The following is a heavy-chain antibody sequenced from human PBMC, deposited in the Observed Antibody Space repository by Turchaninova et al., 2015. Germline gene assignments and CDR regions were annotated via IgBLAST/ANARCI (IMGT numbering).Heavy chain of an antibody. V-gene: IGHV4-38-2*02. CDR2: IYHSGST. J-gene: IGHJ4*02. CDR3: SGEGCSGGICYSDY. Sequence: QVQPQESGPGLVRPSETLSLTCAVSGYSISSGYYWGWYRQPPGKGLEWIGSIYHSGSTYYNASLKSRVTISVDTAKTQFSLKLGAVTAADTAGYYCSGEGCSGGICYSDYWGQGTLVTVSS. CDR1: GYSISSGYY. D-gene: IGHD2-15*01.